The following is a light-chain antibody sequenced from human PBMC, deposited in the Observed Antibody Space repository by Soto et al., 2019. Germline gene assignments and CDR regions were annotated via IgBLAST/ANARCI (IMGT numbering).Light chain of an antibody. CDR2: EVT. CDR3: SSYAGSTPYV. J-gene: IGLJ1*01. Sequence: QSVLAQPPSASGSPGQSVTISCTGTSSDVGGYNYVSWYQQHPGKAPKLMIYEVTKRPSGVPDRFSGSKSGNTASLTVSGLQAEDEADYYCSSYAGSTPYVFGTGTRSQS. CDR1: SSDVGGYNY. V-gene: IGLV2-8*01.